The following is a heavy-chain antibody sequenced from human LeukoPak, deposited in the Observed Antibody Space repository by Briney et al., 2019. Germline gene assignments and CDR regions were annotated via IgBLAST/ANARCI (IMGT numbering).Heavy chain of an antibody. Sequence: GGSLRLSCAASGFTFDDYAMHWVRQVPGKGLEWVSGISWDSATIAYADSLRGRFTISRDNAKNSLYLQLSSLRPEDTALYYCARATNCSGGRCYSGAGYDPFNLWGRGTRVTVSS. CDR3: ARATNCSGGRCYSGAGYDPFNL. J-gene: IGHJ3*01. CDR1: GFTFDDYA. D-gene: IGHD2-15*01. V-gene: IGHV3-9*01. CDR2: ISWDSATI.